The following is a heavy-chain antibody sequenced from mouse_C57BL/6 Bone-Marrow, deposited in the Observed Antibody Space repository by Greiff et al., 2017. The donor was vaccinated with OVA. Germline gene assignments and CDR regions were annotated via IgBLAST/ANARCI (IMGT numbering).Heavy chain of an antibody. V-gene: IGHV1-52*01. D-gene: IGHD2-3*01. CDR2: IDPSDSET. Sequence: QVQLQQSGAELVRPGSSVKLSCKASGYTFTSYWMHWVKQGPIQGLEWIGNIDPSDSETHYNQKFKDKATLTVDKSSSTAYMQLSSLTSEDSAVYYCAREDGYYVAYWGQGTLVTVSA. CDR1: GYTFTSYW. J-gene: IGHJ3*01. CDR3: AREDGYYVAY.